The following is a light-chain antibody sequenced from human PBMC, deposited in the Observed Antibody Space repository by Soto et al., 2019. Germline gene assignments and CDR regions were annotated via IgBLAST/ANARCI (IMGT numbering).Light chain of an antibody. Sequence: DIALTQSPDSLAVSLGERATINCKSSQSVLYSSNNKNYLAWYQQKPGQPPKLLIYWASIRDSGVPDRFSGSGSGTDFTLTISSLEAEDVAVYYCHQYSPPPNTFGQGTKLEIK. CDR3: HQYSPPPNT. J-gene: IGKJ2*01. V-gene: IGKV4-1*01. CDR2: WAS. CDR1: QSVLYSSNNKNY.